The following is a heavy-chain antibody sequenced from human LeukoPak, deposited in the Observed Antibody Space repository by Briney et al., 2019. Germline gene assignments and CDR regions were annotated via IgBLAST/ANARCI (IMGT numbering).Heavy chain of an antibody. CDR2: INPNSGGT. CDR1: GYTFTGYY. D-gene: IGHD6-19*01. J-gene: IGHJ6*03. V-gene: IGHV1-2*02. CDR3: ARTPRAVDTRSYYYYYMDV. Sequence: GASVKVSCKASGYTFTGYYMHWVRQAPGQGLEWMGWINPNSGGTNYAQKFQGRVTMTRDTSISTVYMELSSLRSEDTAVYYCARTPRAVDTRSYYYYYMDVWGKGTTVTISS.